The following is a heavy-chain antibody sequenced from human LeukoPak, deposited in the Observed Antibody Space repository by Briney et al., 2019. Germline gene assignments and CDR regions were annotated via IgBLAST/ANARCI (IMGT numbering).Heavy chain of an antibody. Sequence: PGGSLRLSCAASGFTFSSYAMNWVRQAPGKGLEWVSAISGGGESTYYADSVKGRFTISRDNSKNTLYLQMNSLRAEGTAVYYRAKGEGGYCSSTSCSTFFDYWGQGTLVTVSS. D-gene: IGHD2-2*01. J-gene: IGHJ4*02. CDR2: ISGGGEST. CDR1: GFTFSSYA. CDR3: AKGEGGYCSSTSCSTFFDY. V-gene: IGHV3-23*01.